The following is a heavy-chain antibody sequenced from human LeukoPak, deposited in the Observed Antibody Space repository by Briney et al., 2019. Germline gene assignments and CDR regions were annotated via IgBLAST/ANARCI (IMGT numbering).Heavy chain of an antibody. D-gene: IGHD1-26*01. CDR2: IYTDGRTT. Sequence: GGSLRLSCAVSGLTFSNYWMHWVRQAPGKGLEWVSLIYTDGRTTFYADSVQGRFTISRDNARNTLYLQMNSLRAGDTAVYYCASLSGSRGSAFDIWGQGTMVTVSS. V-gene: IGHV3-74*01. J-gene: IGHJ3*02. CDR3: ASLSGSRGSAFDI. CDR1: GLTFSNYW.